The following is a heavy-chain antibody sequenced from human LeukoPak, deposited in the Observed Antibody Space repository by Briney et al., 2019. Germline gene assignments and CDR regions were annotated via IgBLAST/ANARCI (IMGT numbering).Heavy chain of an antibody. V-gene: IGHV1-8*03. CDR1: GYSFTSYD. D-gene: IGHD3-10*01. J-gene: IGHJ4*02. CDR2: MNPNSGNT. Sequence: GASVKVSCKASGYSFTSYDINWVRQATGHGLEWMGWMNPNSGNTGYAQKFQGRVTITRDTSISTAYMELSSLDSEDTAVYYCARDDVVRGVTSRFDYWGQGTLVTVSS. CDR3: ARDDVVRGVTSRFDY.